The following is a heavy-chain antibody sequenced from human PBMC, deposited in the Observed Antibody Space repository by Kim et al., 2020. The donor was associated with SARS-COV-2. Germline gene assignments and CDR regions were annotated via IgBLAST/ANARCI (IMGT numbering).Heavy chain of an antibody. J-gene: IGHJ3*02. CDR3: ARDSRAGATPYTNAFDI. Sequence: VKGRFTISRDNSKTTLYLQMNSLGAEDTAVYYCARDSRAGATPYTNAFDIWGQGTMVTVSS. V-gene: IGHV3-30*07. D-gene: IGHD1-26*01.